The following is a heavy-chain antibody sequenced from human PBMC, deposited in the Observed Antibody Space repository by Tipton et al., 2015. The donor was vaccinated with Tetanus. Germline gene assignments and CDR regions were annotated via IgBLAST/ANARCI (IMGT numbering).Heavy chain of an antibody. V-gene: IGHV3-21*01. Sequence: SLRLSCAASGFTFSDYSMAWVRQAPGKGLEWGLSISSKSTYIYYADSMKGRFTISRDNARNSLYLQLNSLRAEDTAVYYCARLPGSYYFYGLDVWGQGTTVTVSS. CDR2: ISSKSTYI. D-gene: IGHD1-26*01. J-gene: IGHJ6*02. CDR3: ARLPGSYYFYGLDV. CDR1: GFTFSDYS.